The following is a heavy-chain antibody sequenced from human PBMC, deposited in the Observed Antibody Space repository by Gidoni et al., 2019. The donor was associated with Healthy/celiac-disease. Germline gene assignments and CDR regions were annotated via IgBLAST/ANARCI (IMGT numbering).Heavy chain of an antibody. CDR1: GYSFTSYW. Sequence: EVQLVKSGAAVKKPGASLKISCKGSGYSFTSYWIGWGRQMPGKGLEVMGIIYPGDSDTRYSPSFQGQVTISADKSISTAYLQWSSLKASDTAMYHCARPLLTGDADFYFDYWGQGTLVTVSS. J-gene: IGHJ4*02. V-gene: IGHV5-51*03. CDR3: ARPLLTGDADFYFDY. CDR2: IYPGDSDT. D-gene: IGHD7-27*01.